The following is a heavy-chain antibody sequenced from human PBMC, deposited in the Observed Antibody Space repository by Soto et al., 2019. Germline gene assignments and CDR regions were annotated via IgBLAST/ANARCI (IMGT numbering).Heavy chain of an antibody. Sequence: EVQLVESGGGLVQPGGSLRLSCAASGFTVSSNYMSWVRQAPGKGLEWVSVIYSGGSTYYADSVKGRFTISRHNSKNTLDLQMNSLRAEDTAVYYWAREGGGYYYYYYMDVWGKGTTVTVSS. J-gene: IGHJ6*03. CDR2: IYSGGST. V-gene: IGHV3-53*04. CDR1: GFTVSSNY. D-gene: IGHD3-16*01. CDR3: AREGGGYYYYYYMDV.